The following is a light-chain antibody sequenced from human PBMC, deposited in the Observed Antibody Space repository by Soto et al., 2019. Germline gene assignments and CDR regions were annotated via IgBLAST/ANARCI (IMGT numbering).Light chain of an antibody. CDR3: QQYFSYPLT. V-gene: IGKV1-16*02. Sequence: DIQMTQSPSSLSASVGDRVTITCRASQGIRNDLGWYQQKPGKAPKSLIYGTSSLQSGVPSKFSGSGSGTDFTLTISSLQPEDFATYYCQQYFSYPLTFGGGTKVDIK. CDR1: QGIRND. J-gene: IGKJ4*01. CDR2: GTS.